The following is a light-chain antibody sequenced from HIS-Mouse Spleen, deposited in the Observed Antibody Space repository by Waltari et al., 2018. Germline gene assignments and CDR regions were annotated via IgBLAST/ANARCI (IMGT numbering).Light chain of an antibody. CDR1: GNQKKY. CDR2: EDS. CDR3: YSTDSSGNHRV. J-gene: IGLJ2*01. V-gene: IGLV3-10*01. Sequence: SYDLTQPPSVSVSPAQTARTTITGGGNQKKYTYWYQQKPGQAPVLVIYEDSKRPSGIPERFSGSSSGKMATLTISGAQVEDEADYYCYSTDSSGNHRVFGGGTKLTVL.